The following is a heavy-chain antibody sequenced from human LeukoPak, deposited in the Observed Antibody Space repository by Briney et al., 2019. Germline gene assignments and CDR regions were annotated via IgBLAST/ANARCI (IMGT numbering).Heavy chain of an antibody. CDR3: ARENRHCNGGHCNRFFDA. Sequence: SETLSLTCTVSGGSISSSYWSWIRQPPGKELEWIGYIYSSGSTNYNPSLKSRLTISVDTSKYQFSLMLSSVTAADTAIYYCARENRHCNGGHCNRFFDAWGQGTLVTVSS. D-gene: IGHD2-15*01. V-gene: IGHV4-59*01. CDR2: IYSSGST. CDR1: GGSISSSY. J-gene: IGHJ4*02.